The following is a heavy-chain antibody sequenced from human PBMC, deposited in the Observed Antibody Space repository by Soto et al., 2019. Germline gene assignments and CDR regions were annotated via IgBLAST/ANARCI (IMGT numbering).Heavy chain of an antibody. CDR2: IWYDGSNK. V-gene: IGHV3-33*01. D-gene: IGHD5-12*01. CDR3: ARVTWLQYFDL. CDR1: GFTFSSYG. J-gene: IGHJ2*01. Sequence: QVQLVESGGGVVQPGRSLRLSCAASGFTFSSYGMHWVRQAPGKGLEWVAVIWYDGSNKYYADSVKGRFTISRDNSKNTLYLQMNSLRAEDTAVYYCARVTWLQYFDLWGRGTLVTVSS.